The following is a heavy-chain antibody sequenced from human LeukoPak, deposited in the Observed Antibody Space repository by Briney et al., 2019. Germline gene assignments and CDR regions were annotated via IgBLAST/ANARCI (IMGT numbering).Heavy chain of an antibody. D-gene: IGHD3-9*01. J-gene: IGHJ5*02. Sequence: SQTLSLTCTVSGGSISSGDYYWSWIRQHPGKGLEWIGYIYYSGSTYYNPSLKSRVTISVDTSKNQFSLKMSSVTAADTAVYYCARGGYDILTRFDPWGQGTLVTVSS. CDR3: ARGGYDILTRFDP. CDR1: GGSISSGDYY. CDR2: IYYSGST. V-gene: IGHV4-31*03.